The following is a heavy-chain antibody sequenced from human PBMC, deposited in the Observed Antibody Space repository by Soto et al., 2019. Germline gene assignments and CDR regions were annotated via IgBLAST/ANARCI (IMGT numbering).Heavy chain of an antibody. CDR3: ARSVAVTGAHIDS. D-gene: IGHD2-8*02. CDR1: GCSISGSY. V-gene: IGHV4-59*01. Sequence: QVQLQESGPGLVKPSETLSLTCSVSGCSISGSYWSWIRQSPGKGLECLGYVYYTGSTNYSPSLRSRVSISVATSKNEFSLRLSSVTAADTAVYFCARSVAVTGAHIDSWGQGTQGTVSS. CDR2: VYYTGST. J-gene: IGHJ4*02.